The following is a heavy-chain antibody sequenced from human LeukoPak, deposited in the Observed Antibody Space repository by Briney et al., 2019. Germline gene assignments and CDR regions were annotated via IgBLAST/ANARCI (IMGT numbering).Heavy chain of an antibody. CDR2: INTNTGNP. D-gene: IGHD3-9*01. CDR1: GYIFSDYY. J-gene: IGHJ1*01. V-gene: IGHV7-4-1*02. Sequence: ASVKVSCKASGYIFSDYYMHWVRQAPGQGLEWMGWINTNTGNPTYAQGFTGRFVFSLDTSVSTAYLQISSLKAEDTAMYYCARDRYDDILTGYLYEYFQHWGQGTLVTVSS. CDR3: ARDRYDDILTGYLYEYFQH.